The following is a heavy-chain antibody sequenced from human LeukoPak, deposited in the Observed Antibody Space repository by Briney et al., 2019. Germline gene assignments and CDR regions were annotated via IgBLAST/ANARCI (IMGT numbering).Heavy chain of an antibody. CDR3: ARYIGAPGFTHFDY. J-gene: IGHJ4*02. Sequence: SETLSLTCTVSGDSITSFYWSWIRQSPGKGLEWIGYIHYSGSTNYNPSLKSRVTISADTSKKQFSLNLRSVTAADTAVYYCARYIGAPGFTHFDYWGQGNLVTVSS. V-gene: IGHV4-59*01. CDR2: IHYSGST. D-gene: IGHD6-13*01. CDR1: GDSITSFY.